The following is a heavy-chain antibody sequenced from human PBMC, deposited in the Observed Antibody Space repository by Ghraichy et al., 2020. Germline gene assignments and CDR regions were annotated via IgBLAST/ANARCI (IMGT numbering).Heavy chain of an antibody. D-gene: IGHD6-25*01. J-gene: IGHJ5*02. CDR1: GFSLSTSGVG. CDR3: AYRRSERDRWFGP. V-gene: IGHV2-5*02. CDR2: IYWDDDT. Sequence: SGPTLVKPTQTLTLTCTFSGFSLSTSGVGVAWIRQPPGEALEWLALIYWDDDTRYRPSLRRRLTVTKGPSENQVVLRMTNMDPADTATYFCAYRRSERDRWFGPWGQGTLVTVSS.